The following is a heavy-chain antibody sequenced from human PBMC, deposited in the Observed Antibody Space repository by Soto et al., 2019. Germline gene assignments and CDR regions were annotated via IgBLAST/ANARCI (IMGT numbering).Heavy chain of an antibody. D-gene: IGHD5-12*01. CDR1: GDTFSSYG. V-gene: IGHV1-69*11. J-gene: IGHJ4*02. Sequence: QVQVEQSGAEVKKPGSSVKVSCKASGDTFSSYGFTWVRQAPGQGLEWMGGIIPILRTANYAQKFQGRVTITADESTSTAYMELSSLRSEDTAVYYCARELVATNAFDYWGQGILVTVSS. CDR3: ARELVATNAFDY. CDR2: IIPILRTA.